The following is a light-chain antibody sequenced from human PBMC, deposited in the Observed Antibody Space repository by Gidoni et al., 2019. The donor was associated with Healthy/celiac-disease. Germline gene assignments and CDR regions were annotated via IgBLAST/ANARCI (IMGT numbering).Light chain of an antibody. CDR3: QSYDSSNPV. Sequence: NFMLTQPHSVSESPGKTVTISCTRSSGSIASNYVQWSPQRPGSSPTTVIYEDNQRPSGVPDRFSGSIDSSSNSASLTISGLKTEDEADYYCQSYDSSNPVFGGGTKLTVL. J-gene: IGLJ3*02. CDR2: EDN. CDR1: SGSIASNY. V-gene: IGLV6-57*01.